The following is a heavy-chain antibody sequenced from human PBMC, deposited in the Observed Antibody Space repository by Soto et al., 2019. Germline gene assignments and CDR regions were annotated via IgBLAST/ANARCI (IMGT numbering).Heavy chain of an antibody. CDR2: VYHRGTT. CDR3: ARYPDDYGGNSPTFDI. Sequence: QGQLQESGPGLVKPSETLSLTCTVSGGSIRSYYWSWIRQPPGKGLAWIGYVYHRGTTNYNPSLKSRVTISDDTSKSQFSPKLTSVTAADTAVYYCARYPDDYGGNSPTFDIWGQGTMVTVSS. D-gene: IGHD4-17*01. V-gene: IGHV4-59*01. CDR1: GGSIRSYY. J-gene: IGHJ3*02.